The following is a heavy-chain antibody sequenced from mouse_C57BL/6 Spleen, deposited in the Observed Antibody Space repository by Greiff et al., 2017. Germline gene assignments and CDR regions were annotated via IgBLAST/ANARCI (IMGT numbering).Heavy chain of an antibody. D-gene: IGHD2-4*01. V-gene: IGHV10-3*01. J-gene: IGHJ4*01. CDR2: ISSKSSNYAT. Sequence: EVQVVESGGGLVQPKGSLKLSCAASGFTFNTYAMHWVRQAPGKGLEWVARISSKSSNYATYYADSVKDRFTISRDDSQSMLYLQMNNLKTEDTAMYYCVRGYDYDGAMDYWGQGTSVTVSS. CDR3: VRGYDYDGAMDY. CDR1: GFTFNTYA.